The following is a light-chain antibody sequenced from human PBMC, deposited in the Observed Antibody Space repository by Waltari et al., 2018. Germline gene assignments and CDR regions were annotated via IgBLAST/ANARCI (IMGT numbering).Light chain of an antibody. CDR1: QSVSSY. Sequence: EIVLTQSPATLSLSPGERAALSCRASQSVSSYLAWFHQKPGQAPRLLIYGASNRATGIPARFSGSGSGTDFTLTISGIEPEDFAVYYCQQRSNWPLYTFGQGTKLEI. J-gene: IGKJ2*01. CDR3: QQRSNWPLYT. CDR2: GAS. V-gene: IGKV3-11*01.